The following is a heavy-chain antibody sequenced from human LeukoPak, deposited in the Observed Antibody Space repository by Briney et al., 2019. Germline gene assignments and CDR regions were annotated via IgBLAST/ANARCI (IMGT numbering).Heavy chain of an antibody. D-gene: IGHD5-24*01. Sequence: PSETLSLTCTVSGGSISSGDYYWSWIRQPPGKGLEWIGYIYYSGSTYYNPSLKSRVTISVDTSKNQFSLKLSSVTAADTAVYYCARAPSGATIPFDYWGQGTLVTVSS. CDR2: IYYSGST. J-gene: IGHJ4*02. CDR1: GGSISSGDYY. V-gene: IGHV4-30-4*08. CDR3: ARAPSGATIPFDY.